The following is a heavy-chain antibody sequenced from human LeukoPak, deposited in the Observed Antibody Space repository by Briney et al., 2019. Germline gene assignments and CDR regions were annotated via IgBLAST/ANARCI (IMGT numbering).Heavy chain of an antibody. D-gene: IGHD6-19*01. Sequence: GGSLRLSCAASGFTVSSNYMSWVRQAPGKGLEGVSVIYSGGSTYYADSVKGRFTISRDNSKNPLYLQMNSLRGEDTGVYYCARDSGIAVAPTRNSAFDIWGQGPRVSVS. CDR3: ARDSGIAVAPTRNSAFDI. J-gene: IGHJ3*02. V-gene: IGHV3-66*01. CDR1: GFTVSSNY. CDR2: IYSGGST.